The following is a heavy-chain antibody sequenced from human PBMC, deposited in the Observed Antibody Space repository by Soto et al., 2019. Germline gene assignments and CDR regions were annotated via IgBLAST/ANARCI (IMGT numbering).Heavy chain of an antibody. J-gene: IGHJ6*02. CDR1: GGTFSSYA. Sequence: QVQLVQSGAEVKKPGSSVKVSCKASGGTFSSYAISWVRQAPGQGLEWMGGIIPIFGTANYAKKFQGRVTITADESTSTAYMELSSLRSEDTAVYYCAREDVVVPAARAYYYGMDVWGQGTTVTVSS. D-gene: IGHD2-2*01. CDR3: AREDVVVPAARAYYYGMDV. CDR2: IIPIFGTA. V-gene: IGHV1-69*01.